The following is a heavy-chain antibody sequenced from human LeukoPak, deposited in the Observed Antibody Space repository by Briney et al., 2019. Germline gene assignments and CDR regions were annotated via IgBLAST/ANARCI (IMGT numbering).Heavy chain of an antibody. CDR1: SGSISTYY. Sequence: PSETLSLTCTVSSGSISTYYWSWIRQSPGKGLEWIGYVYNHGSTNYNPSLESRVTISIDMSKNQFSLKLSSVTAADSAVYYCARTPAVVMYNWFDSWGQGTLVTVSS. CDR3: ARTPAVVMYNWFDS. D-gene: IGHD4-23*01. J-gene: IGHJ5*01. V-gene: IGHV4-4*08. CDR2: VYNHGST.